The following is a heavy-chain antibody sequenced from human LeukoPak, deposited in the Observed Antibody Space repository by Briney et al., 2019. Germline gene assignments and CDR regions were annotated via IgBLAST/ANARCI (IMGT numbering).Heavy chain of an antibody. CDR1: GFTLSGAT. CDR2: IRSKANNYAT. Sequence: GGSLRLSCAASGFTLSGATMHWVRQASGKGLEWVGHIRSKANNYATAYAASVKGRFTISRDDSKNTAYLQMNSLKTEDTAVYYCSRHEAMPGVYWGQGTLVTVSS. CDR3: SRHEAMPGVY. J-gene: IGHJ4*02. D-gene: IGHD6-19*01. V-gene: IGHV3-73*01.